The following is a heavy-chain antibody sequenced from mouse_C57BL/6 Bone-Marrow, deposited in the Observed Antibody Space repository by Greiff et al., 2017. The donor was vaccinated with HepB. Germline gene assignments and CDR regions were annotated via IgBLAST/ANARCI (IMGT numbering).Heavy chain of an antibody. CDR2: IDPENGDT. V-gene: IGHV14-4*01. CDR1: GFNIKDDY. Sequence: VQLQQSGAELVRPGASVKLSCTASGFNIKDDYMHWVKQRPEQGLEWIGWIDPENGDTEYASKFQGKATITADTASNTAYLQLSSLTSEDTAVYYCTRDSSCWFAYWGQGTLVTVSA. J-gene: IGHJ3*01. CDR3: TRDSSCWFAY. D-gene: IGHD3-2*02.